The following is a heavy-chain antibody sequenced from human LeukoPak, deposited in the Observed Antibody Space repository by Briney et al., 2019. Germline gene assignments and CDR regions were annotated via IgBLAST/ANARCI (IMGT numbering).Heavy chain of an antibody. Sequence: GGSLRLSCAASGFTFSSYSMNWVRQAPGKGLEWVSFISSSSSYIYYADSVKGRFTISRDNAKNSLYLQMNSLRAEDTAVYYCARHPLGTFDIWGQGTMVTVSS. CDR1: GFTFSSYS. CDR3: ARHPLGTFDI. V-gene: IGHV3-21*01. J-gene: IGHJ3*02. CDR2: ISSSSSYI. D-gene: IGHD3-10*01.